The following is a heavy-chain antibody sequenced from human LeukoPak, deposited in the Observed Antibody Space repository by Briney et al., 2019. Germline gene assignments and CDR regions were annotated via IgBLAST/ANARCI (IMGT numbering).Heavy chain of an antibody. CDR2: IYYSGST. Sequence: PSETLSLTCTVSGVSISSTTYYWGWIRPPPGQGLEGIVNIYYSGSTYYNPSLKSRVTISVDTSKNQFSLKLSSVTAADTAVYDCARGGTHNWSEKTYYYYYGRGDWGRGATVTVSS. CDR3: ARGGTHNWSEKTYYYYYGRGD. D-gene: IGHD1-1*01. CDR1: GVSISSTTYY. J-gene: IGHJ6*01. V-gene: IGHV4-39*07.